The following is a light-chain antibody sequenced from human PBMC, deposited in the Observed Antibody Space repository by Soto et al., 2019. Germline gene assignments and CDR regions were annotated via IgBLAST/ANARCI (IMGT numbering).Light chain of an antibody. V-gene: IGKV3-15*01. CDR1: QTIDNT. CDR2: DAS. Sequence: EIVMTQSPATLSLSPGERATLSCRASQTIDNTLAWYQRKPGQAPRLLIYDASTRATGVPARFSGSGSGTDFTLTISSLQSEDFAVYYCQQRSSWPFTFGPGTKVDIK. J-gene: IGKJ3*01. CDR3: QQRSSWPFT.